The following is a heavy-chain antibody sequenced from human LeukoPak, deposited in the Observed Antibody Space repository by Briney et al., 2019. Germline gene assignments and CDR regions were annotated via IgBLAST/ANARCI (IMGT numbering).Heavy chain of an antibody. V-gene: IGHV3-11*06. CDR2: ISDSSSYT. J-gene: IGHJ4*02. CDR3: ARRYTGYGILDS. CDR1: GFTFSDYY. D-gene: IGHD5-12*01. Sequence: GGSLRLSCAASGFTFSDYYMSWIRQAPGRGLEWVSYISDSSSYTDYADSVKGRFTISRDNSKNSLYLQMNSLRAEDTAVYYLARRYTGYGILDSWGQGTLVTVSS.